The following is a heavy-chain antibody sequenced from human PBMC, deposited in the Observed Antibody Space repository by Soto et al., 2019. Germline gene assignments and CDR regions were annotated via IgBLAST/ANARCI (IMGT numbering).Heavy chain of an antibody. CDR2: IYQSGST. Sequence: PSETLSLTCAVSGGSISSGGYSWSWIRQPPGKGLEWIGYIYQSGSTYYNPSLKSRVTISVDRSRNQFSLKLSSVTTADTAVYFCATQSYSNSGAYYYYAMDVWGQGTTVTVSS. D-gene: IGHD4-4*01. CDR3: ATQSYSNSGAYYYYAMDV. CDR1: GGSISSGGYS. V-gene: IGHV4-30-2*01. J-gene: IGHJ6*02.